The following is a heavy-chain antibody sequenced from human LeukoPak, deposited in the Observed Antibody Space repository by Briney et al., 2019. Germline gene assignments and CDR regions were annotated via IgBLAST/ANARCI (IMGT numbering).Heavy chain of an antibody. CDR2: IYTSGST. V-gene: IGHV4-4*07. J-gene: IGHJ5*02. CDR1: GGSISSYC. CDR3: ARDQPPGLYCSSTSCYNWFDP. D-gene: IGHD2-2*01. Sequence: SETLSLTCTVSGGSISSYCWSWIRQPAGKGLEWIGRIYTSGSTNYNPSLKSRVTMSVDTSKNQFSLKLSSVTAADTAVYYCARDQPPGLYCSSTSCYNWFDPWGQGTLVTVSS.